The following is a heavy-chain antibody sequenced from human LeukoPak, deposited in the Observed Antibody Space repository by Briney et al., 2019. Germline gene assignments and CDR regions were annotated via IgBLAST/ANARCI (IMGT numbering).Heavy chain of an antibody. J-gene: IGHJ4*02. V-gene: IGHV3-23*01. D-gene: IGHD3-22*01. CDR1: GFTFSTYA. CDR2: LSGSGDTT. CDR3: ARDGDRVPTAIDS. Sequence: GGSLRLSCAASGFTFSTYAMSWVRQAPGKGLEWVSSLSGSGDTTYQTDSVKGRFTISRDNSKNTLYLQMNSLRAEDTAVYYCARDGDRVPTAIDSWGQGTLVTVSS.